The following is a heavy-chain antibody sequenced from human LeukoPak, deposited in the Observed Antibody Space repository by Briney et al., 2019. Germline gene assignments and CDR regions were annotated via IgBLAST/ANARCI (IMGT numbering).Heavy chain of an antibody. CDR1: GGTFSSYA. CDR2: IIPIFGTA. Sequence: SVKVSCKASGGTFSSYAISWVRQAPGQGLEWMGGIIPIFGTANYAQKFQGRVTITADESTSTAYMELGSLRSEDTAVYYCARSRYDILTGYYSPGRHYYFDYWGQGTLVTVSS. J-gene: IGHJ4*02. V-gene: IGHV1-69*13. CDR3: ARSRYDILTGYYSPGRHYYFDY. D-gene: IGHD3-9*01.